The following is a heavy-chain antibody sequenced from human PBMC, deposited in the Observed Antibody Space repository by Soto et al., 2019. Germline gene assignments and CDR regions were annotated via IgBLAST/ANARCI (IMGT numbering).Heavy chain of an antibody. CDR2: IKSDGSST. D-gene: IGHD3-10*01. CDR3: ARDLVDSGTFFWGY. CDR1: GFTFSNYW. J-gene: IGHJ4*02. V-gene: IGHV3-74*01. Sequence: EVQLVESGGGLVQPGGSLRLSCAASGFTFSNYWMHWVRQAPGKGPVWVSRIKSDGSSTNYADSVKGRFTISRDNAKNTLYLQMNSLRAEDTAVYYCARDLVDSGTFFWGYWGQGTLVTVSS.